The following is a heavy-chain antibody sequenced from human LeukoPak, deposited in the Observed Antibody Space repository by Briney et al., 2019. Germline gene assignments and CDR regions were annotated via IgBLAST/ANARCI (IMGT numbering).Heavy chain of an antibody. CDR1: GFTFSDYY. D-gene: IGHD1-26*01. Sequence: PGGSLRLSCASSGFTFSDYYMSCIPQAPGKGLEWVSHLSGSSTYTNYADSVKGRFTITRDNANNTLYLQMNSLTAEDTAVFYCARVGSRGYYFDYWGQGTLVSVSS. V-gene: IGHV3-11*06. J-gene: IGHJ4*02. CDR2: LSGSSTYT. CDR3: ARVGSRGYYFDY.